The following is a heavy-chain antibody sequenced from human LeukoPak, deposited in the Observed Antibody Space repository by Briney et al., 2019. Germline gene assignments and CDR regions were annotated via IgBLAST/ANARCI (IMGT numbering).Heavy chain of an antibody. CDR3: ARLSRPDDYISGSYYSYYYYGMDV. Sequence: ASVKVSCKVSGYTLTELSMHWVRQAPGKGLEWMGGFDPEDGETIYAQKFQGRVTMTEDTSTDTAYMELSSLRSEDTAVYYCARLSRPDDYISGSYYSYYYYGMDVWGQGTTVTVS. CDR2: FDPEDGET. V-gene: IGHV1-24*01. D-gene: IGHD3-10*01. CDR1: GYTLTELS. J-gene: IGHJ6*02.